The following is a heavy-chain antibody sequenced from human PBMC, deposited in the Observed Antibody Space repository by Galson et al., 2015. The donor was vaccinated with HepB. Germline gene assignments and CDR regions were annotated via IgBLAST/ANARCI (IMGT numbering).Heavy chain of an antibody. Sequence: SVKVSCKASGYTFTSYAMNWVRQAPGQGLEWMGWINTNTGNPTYAQGFTGRFVFSLDTSVSTAYLQISSLKAEDTAVYYCARLWASSYSSGWYGNWFDPWGQGTLVTVSS. V-gene: IGHV7-4-1*02. D-gene: IGHD6-19*01. CDR2: INTNTGNP. J-gene: IGHJ5*02. CDR1: GYTFTSYA. CDR3: ARLWASSYSSGWYGNWFDP.